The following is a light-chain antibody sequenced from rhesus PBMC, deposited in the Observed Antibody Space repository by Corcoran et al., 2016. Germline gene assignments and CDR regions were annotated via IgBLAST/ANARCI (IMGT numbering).Light chain of an antibody. J-gene: IGKJ1*01. V-gene: IGKV1-16*01. Sequence: DIQMTQSPSSLSASVGDKVTITCQASQSISSWLAWYQQKPGKAPKPLIYKASSLERGVPSRVSGSGAGTDLTLTISSLQPEDFATYYCQQYNSAPWTFGQGTKVAIK. CDR3: QQYNSAPWT. CDR2: KAS. CDR1: QSISSW.